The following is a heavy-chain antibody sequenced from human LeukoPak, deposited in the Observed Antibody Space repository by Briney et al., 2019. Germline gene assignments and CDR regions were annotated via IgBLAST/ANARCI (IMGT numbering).Heavy chain of an antibody. V-gene: IGHV3-21*01. CDR2: ISSSSYI. D-gene: IGHD6-19*01. Sequence: GGSLRLSCAASGFTFSSYSMNWVRQAPGKGLEWVSSISSSSYIYYADSVKGRFTISRDNAKNSLYLQMNSLRAEDTAVYYCARVKRSSGWYPFDYWGQGTLVTVSS. J-gene: IGHJ4*02. CDR1: GFTFSSYS. CDR3: ARVKRSSGWYPFDY.